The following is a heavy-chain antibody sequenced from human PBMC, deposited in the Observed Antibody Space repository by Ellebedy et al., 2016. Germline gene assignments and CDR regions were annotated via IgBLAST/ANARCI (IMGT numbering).Heavy chain of an antibody. CDR1: GGSISSYY. CDR3: ARDWGDGLMDV. J-gene: IGHJ6*02. D-gene: IGHD5-24*01. V-gene: IGHV4-59*01. CDR2: IYYSGST. Sequence: GSLRLSCTVSGGSISSYYWSWIRQPPGKGLEWIGYIYYSGSTNYNPSLKSRVTISVDTSKNQFSLKLSSVTAADTAVYYCARDWGDGLMDVWGQGTTVTVSS.